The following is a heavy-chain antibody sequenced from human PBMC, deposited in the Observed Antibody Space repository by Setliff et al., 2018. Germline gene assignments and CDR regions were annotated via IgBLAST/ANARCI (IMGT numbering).Heavy chain of an antibody. CDR2: ISAYNGNT. CDR1: GYTFTSYG. Sequence: ASVKVSCKASGYTFTSYGISWVRQAPGQGLKWMGWISAYNGNTNYAQKLQGRVTMTTDTSTSTAYMELRSLRSDDTAVYYCARDAGKWLVLPNWFDPWGQGTLVTVSS. J-gene: IGHJ5*02. V-gene: IGHV1-18*01. CDR3: ARDAGKWLVLPNWFDP. D-gene: IGHD6-19*01.